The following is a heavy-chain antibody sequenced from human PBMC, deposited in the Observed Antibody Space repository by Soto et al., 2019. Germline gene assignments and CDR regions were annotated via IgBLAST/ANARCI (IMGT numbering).Heavy chain of an antibody. CDR2: ISSLNGNT. J-gene: IGHJ5*02. CDR3: ARGTVTSGRWFGP. V-gene: IGHV1-18*04. CDR1: ASTFTGYT. Sequence: QVHLVQSETEVKEPGASVKVSCKTSASTFTGYTINWVRQAPGQGLEWMGWISSLNGNTDYARKFQGRLTMTTNTSATTAYMELQNLRSDDTAVYFCARGTVTSGRWFGPWGQGTLVTVSS. D-gene: IGHD4-17*01.